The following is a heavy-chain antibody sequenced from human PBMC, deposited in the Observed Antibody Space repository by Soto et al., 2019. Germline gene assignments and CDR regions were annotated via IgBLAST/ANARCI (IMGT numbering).Heavy chain of an antibody. J-gene: IGHJ6*02. D-gene: IGHD2-15*01. CDR3: ARDRVRRDNKPYGIDV. V-gene: IGHV4-31*03. CDR2: IYYTGSS. Sequence: QVQLQESGPGLVKPSHTLSLTCTVSGDSISGGPYFWTWIRQYPGEGLEWIGYIYYTGSSYYNPSPKSRLTISVDTAENQFSLQLNSVTAADTAVYYCARDRVRRDNKPYGIDVWGQGTTVTVSS. CDR1: GDSISGGPYF.